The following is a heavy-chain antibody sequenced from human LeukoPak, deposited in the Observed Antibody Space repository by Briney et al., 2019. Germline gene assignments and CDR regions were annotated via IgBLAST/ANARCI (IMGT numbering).Heavy chain of an antibody. V-gene: IGHV4-59*08. D-gene: IGHD4/OR15-4a*01. J-gene: IGHJ2*01. CDR1: GGSISSYY. CDR2: IYYSGST. CDR3: ARPGGPNNWYFDL. Sequence: SETLSLTCTVSGGSISSYYWSWIRQPPGKGLEWIGYIYYSGSTNYNPSLKSRVTISVDTSKNQFSLKLSSVTAADTAVYYCARPGGPNNWYFDLWGRGALVTVSS.